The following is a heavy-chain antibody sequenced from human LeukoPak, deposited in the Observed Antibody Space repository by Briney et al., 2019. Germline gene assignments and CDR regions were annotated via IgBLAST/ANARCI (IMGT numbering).Heavy chain of an antibody. CDR1: GYSFTDYW. V-gene: IGHV5-51*01. Sequence: GESLKISCKGSGYSFTDYWIGWVRQMPGKGLEWMGIIYPGDSDTRYSPSFQGQVTISADKSITTAYLQWNSLKASDTAMYYCARGSMGPNTATVYWAQGTLVTVSS. CDR3: ARGSMGPNTATVY. D-gene: IGHD5-18*01. CDR2: IYPGDSDT. J-gene: IGHJ4*02.